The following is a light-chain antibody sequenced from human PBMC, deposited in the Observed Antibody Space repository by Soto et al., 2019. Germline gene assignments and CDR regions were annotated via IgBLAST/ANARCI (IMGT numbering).Light chain of an antibody. J-gene: IGKJ4*01. CDR3: QQYNDWPPLLT. CDR1: QSVGTN. Sequence: ELVMTQSPATLSVSTGERVTLSCRASQSVGTNLAWYQQNPGQAPRLLIDHASVMASAFAARFSGSGSGTEFTLTIISLQSEAFAVYYCQQYNDWPPLLTFGGGNKLQSK. V-gene: IGKV3-15*01. CDR2: HAS.